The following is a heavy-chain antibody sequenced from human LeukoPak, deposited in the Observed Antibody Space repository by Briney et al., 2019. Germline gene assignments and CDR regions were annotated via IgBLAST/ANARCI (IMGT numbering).Heavy chain of an antibody. V-gene: IGHV5-51*01. J-gene: IGHJ4*02. D-gene: IGHD1-26*01. CDR3: ARPHTLDRTTKYYFDY. CDR2: IYPGDSDT. CDR1: GYTFTTSW. Sequence: GESLKISCKFSGYTFTTSWIGWVRQMPGKGLEWMGIIYPGDSDTKYSPSLQGHVTISADKSIDTAYLQWSSLKASDTAIYYCARPHTLDRTTKYYFDYWGQGTPVTVSS.